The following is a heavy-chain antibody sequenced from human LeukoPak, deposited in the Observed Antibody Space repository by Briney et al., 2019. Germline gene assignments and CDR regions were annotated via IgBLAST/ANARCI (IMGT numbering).Heavy chain of an antibody. Sequence: GGSLRLSCAASGYTFSSNPMTWVPQAPGEGLEWVSAISGDGDYKYYTDSLKGGFTISRENAKNSLYRQMNSLRAEDTAAYYCAREVGEGFDYWGQGTLVTVSS. V-gene: IGHV3-21*03. J-gene: IGHJ4*02. D-gene: IGHD3-10*01. CDR3: AREVGEGFDY. CDR2: ISGDGDYK. CDR1: GYTFSSNP.